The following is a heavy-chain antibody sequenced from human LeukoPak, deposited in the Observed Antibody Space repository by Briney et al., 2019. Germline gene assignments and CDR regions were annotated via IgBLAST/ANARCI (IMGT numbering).Heavy chain of an antibody. Sequence: SETLSLTCAVSGGSVSSAGYSGSWIRQPPGRGLECIGYFVHTWNTYYNPSLESRVTISLDRSRNQFSLKLSSVTAADTAVYYCAKFTVTTSGYTFDIWGQGTMVTVSS. CDR1: GGSVSSAGYS. CDR2: FVHTWNT. CDR3: AKFTVTTSGYTFDI. D-gene: IGHD4-17*01. J-gene: IGHJ3*02. V-gene: IGHV4-30-2*01.